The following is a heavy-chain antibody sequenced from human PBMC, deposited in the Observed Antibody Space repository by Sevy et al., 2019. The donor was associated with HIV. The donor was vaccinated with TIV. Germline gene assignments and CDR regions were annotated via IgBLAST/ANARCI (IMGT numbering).Heavy chain of an antibody. CDR3: ARVNHEEPRYLELVDYFYHYAMDV. J-gene: IGHJ6*02. Sequence: GGSLRLSCTASGFTFSSYAMHWVRRAPGKGLEWVAVISGNGVKKEYADSVKGRFVISRDDSKKTLYLQMNSLRPDDAAVYYCARVNHEEPRYLELVDYFYHYAMDVWGQGTTVTVSS. D-gene: IGHD3-3*01. CDR2: ISGNGVKK. CDR1: GFTFSSYA. V-gene: IGHV3-30*01.